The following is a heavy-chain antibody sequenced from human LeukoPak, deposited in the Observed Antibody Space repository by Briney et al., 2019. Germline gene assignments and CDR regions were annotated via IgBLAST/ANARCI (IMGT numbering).Heavy chain of an antibody. D-gene: IGHD3-10*01. J-gene: IGHJ4*02. CDR1: GFTFSSYG. V-gene: IGHV3-30*02. CDR2: IRYDGSNK. Sequence: GGSLRLSCAASGFTFSSYGMHWVRQAPGKGLEWVAFIRYDGSNKYYADSVKGRFTISRDDSRNTLYLQMNSLYYCSKKGQADNDGKPDWGQGTLVTVSS. CDR3: NDGKPD.